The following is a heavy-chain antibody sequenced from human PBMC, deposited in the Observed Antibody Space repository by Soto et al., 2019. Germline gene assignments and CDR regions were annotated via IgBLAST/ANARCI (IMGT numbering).Heavy chain of an antibody. Sequence: GGSLRLSCAASGFTVSSNYMNWVRQAPGKGLEWVSVIYSGGNTYYADSVKGRFTISRDNSKNTLYLQMNSLRAEGTAVYYCASLGYSGYDFAFDIWGQGTMVTVSS. CDR2: IYSGGNT. D-gene: IGHD5-12*01. CDR3: ASLGYSGYDFAFDI. V-gene: IGHV3-53*01. J-gene: IGHJ3*02. CDR1: GFTVSSNY.